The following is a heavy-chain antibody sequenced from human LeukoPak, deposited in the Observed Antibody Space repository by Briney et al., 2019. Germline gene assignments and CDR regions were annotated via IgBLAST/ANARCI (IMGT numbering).Heavy chain of an antibody. CDR1: GYTFTSYY. V-gene: IGHV1-46*01. CDR2: INPSGGST. D-gene: IGHD3-22*01. J-gene: IGHJ4*02. CDR3: ASVLDYYDSSGPYFDY. Sequence: VASVNVSCKASGYTFTSYYMHWVRQAPGQGLEWMGIINPSGGSTSYAQKFQGRVTMTRDTSTSTVYMELSSLRSEDTAVYCCASVLDYYDSSGPYFDYWGQGTLVTVSS.